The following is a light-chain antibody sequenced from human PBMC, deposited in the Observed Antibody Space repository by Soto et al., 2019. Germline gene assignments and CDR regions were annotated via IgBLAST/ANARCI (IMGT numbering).Light chain of an antibody. CDR2: LGS. CDR1: QSLLYSDGRNY. CDR3: MQALQTPYT. J-gene: IGKJ2*01. V-gene: IGKV2-28*01. Sequence: DVVMAQSPLSLPVTLGQPASISCRSRQSLLYSDGRNYLDWYLQKPGQSPQLLIYLGSNRASGVPDRFSGSGSGTDFTLKISRVEAEDVGVYYCMQALQTPYTFGQGTKVDIK.